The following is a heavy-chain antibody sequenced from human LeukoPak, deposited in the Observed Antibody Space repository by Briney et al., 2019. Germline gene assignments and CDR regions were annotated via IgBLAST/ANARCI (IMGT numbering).Heavy chain of an antibody. V-gene: IGHV3-30*18. D-gene: IGHD1-14*01. CDR2: ISYDGSNK. CDR3: AKDGKKWQEPLES. Sequence: PGGSLRLSCAASGFTFSSYGMHWVRQAPGKGLEWVAVISYDGSNKYYADSVKGRFTISRDNSNLYLQMNSLRAEDTAVYYCAKDGKKWQEPLESWGQGTLVIVSS. CDR1: GFTFSSYG. J-gene: IGHJ4*02.